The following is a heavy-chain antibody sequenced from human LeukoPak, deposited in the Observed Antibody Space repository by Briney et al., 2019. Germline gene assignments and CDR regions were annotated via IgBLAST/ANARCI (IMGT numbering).Heavy chain of an antibody. CDR1: GFTFSSYA. D-gene: IGHD3-10*01. J-gene: IGHJ4*02. Sequence: GGSLRLSCAASGFTFSSYAMSWVRQAPGKGPEWVSAISHSGGTTYYADSVKGRFTISRDNSKNTLYLQMNSLRAEDTAVYYCARVPYGSGSYQFDYWGQGTLVTVSS. CDR2: ISHSGGTT. CDR3: ARVPYGSGSYQFDY. V-gene: IGHV3-23*01.